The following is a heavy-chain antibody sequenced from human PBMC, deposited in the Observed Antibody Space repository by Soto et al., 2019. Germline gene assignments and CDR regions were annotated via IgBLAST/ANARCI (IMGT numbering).Heavy chain of an antibody. D-gene: IGHD3-10*01. CDR2: ISAYNGNT. Sequence: ASVKSSCKAAGYTFINYAITWVRQAPGQGLEWMGWISAYNGNTNYAQKLQGRVTMTTDTSTSTAYMELRSLRSDDTAVYYCARDGGQENYGSYYYGMDVWGQGTTVTVSS. CDR1: GYTFINYA. J-gene: IGHJ6*02. CDR3: ARDGGQENYGSYYYGMDV. V-gene: IGHV1-18*04.